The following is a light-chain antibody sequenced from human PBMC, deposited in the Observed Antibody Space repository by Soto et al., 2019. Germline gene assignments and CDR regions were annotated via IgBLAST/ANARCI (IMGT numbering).Light chain of an antibody. CDR3: HQYGKWPPET. Sequence: LVMTQSPGTLSVSPGEGVTLSCRASQSVGNSLAWYQQKPGQAPRLLIFGASTRVTGIPVRFSGSGSGTEFTLTISSLQSEDLAVYYCHQYGKWPPETFGPGTKVDIK. V-gene: IGKV3-15*01. J-gene: IGKJ3*01. CDR1: QSVGNS. CDR2: GAS.